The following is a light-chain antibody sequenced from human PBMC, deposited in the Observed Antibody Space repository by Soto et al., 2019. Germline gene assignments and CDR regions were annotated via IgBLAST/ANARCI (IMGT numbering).Light chain of an antibody. CDR1: QSVSSY. CDR3: QQRSNWPQLT. V-gene: IGKV3-11*01. CDR2: DAS. J-gene: IGKJ4*01. Sequence: EIVLTQSPATLSLSPGERATLSCRASQSVSSYLAWYQQKPGQAPRLLIYDASNRATGSPARFSGSGSGTDFTLTIGSLEPEDFAVYYCQQRSNWPQLTFGGGTKVDIK.